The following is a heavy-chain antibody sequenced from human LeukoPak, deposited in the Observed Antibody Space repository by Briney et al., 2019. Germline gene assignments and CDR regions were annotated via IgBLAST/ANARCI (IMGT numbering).Heavy chain of an antibody. CDR2: IYYSGST. Sequence: SETLSLTCTVSGGSISSYYWAWIRQPPGKGLEWIGYIYYSGSTNYNPSLKSRVTISVDTSKNQFSLKLSSVTAADTAVYYCASSGYYFDFDYWGQGNMVTVSS. J-gene: IGHJ4*02. V-gene: IGHV4-59*08. CDR1: GGSISSYY. CDR3: ASSGYYFDFDY. D-gene: IGHD3-22*01.